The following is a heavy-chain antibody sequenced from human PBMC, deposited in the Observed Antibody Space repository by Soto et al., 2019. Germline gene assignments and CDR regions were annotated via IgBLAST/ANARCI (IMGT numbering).Heavy chain of an antibody. Sequence: EVQLVESGGGLVKPGGSLRLSCAASGFTFSSYSMNWVRQAPGKGLEWVSSISSRSSYIYYADSVKGRFTISRDNAKNSLYLQMNSLRAEDTAVYYCARDLLWFGELGDWGQGTLVTVSS. D-gene: IGHD3-10*01. CDR1: GFTFSSYS. CDR2: ISSRSSYI. J-gene: IGHJ4*02. CDR3: ARDLLWFGELGD. V-gene: IGHV3-21*01.